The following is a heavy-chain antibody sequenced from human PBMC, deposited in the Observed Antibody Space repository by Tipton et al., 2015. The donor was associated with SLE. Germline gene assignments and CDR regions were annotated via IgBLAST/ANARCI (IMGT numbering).Heavy chain of an antibody. J-gene: IGHJ3*01. CDR3: TRDVDIVPTEAFDL. V-gene: IGHV1-18*01. CDR2: ISTYNDNT. CDR1: GYIFTTYG. Sequence: QVQLVQSGAEVKKPGASVKVSCKASGYIFTTYGVSWVRQAPGQGPEWMGWISTYNDNTNYSQKLQGRVTMTTDTSTTTAYMELRNLRSDDTAVYYCTRDVDIVPTEAFDLWGQGTMVTVSS. D-gene: IGHD5-12*01.